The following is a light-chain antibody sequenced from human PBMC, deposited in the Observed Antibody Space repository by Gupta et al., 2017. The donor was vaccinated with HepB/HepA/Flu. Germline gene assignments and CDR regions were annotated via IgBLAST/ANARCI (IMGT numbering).Light chain of an antibody. Sequence: EIVLTQSQATLCLSPGERATVSCRASQSISSLFAWYQQKPGQAPRLLISDASSRDGGVPARFSGSGSGTEFTLTISSREPEDFAVYYCQHRSYWPITFGRGTQVDIK. CDR2: DAS. V-gene: IGKV3-11*01. CDR3: QHRSYWPIT. CDR1: QSISSL. J-gene: IGKJ4*01.